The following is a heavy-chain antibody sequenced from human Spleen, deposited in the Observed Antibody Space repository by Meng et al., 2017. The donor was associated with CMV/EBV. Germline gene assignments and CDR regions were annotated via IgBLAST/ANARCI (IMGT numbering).Heavy chain of an antibody. Sequence: GESLKISCTASGFTFGDYAMSWVRQAPGKGLEWVGFIRSKAYGGTTEYAASVKGRFTISRDDSKSIAYLQMNSLKTEDTAVYYCTRDQFELGSGLTYFDYWGQGTLVTVSS. V-gene: IGHV3-49*04. CDR3: TRDQFELGSGLTYFDY. CDR1: GFTFGDYA. D-gene: IGHD6-19*01. J-gene: IGHJ4*02. CDR2: IRSKAYGGTT.